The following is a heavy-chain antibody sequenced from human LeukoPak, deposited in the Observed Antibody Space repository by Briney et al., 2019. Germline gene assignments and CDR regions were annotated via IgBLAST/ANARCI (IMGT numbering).Heavy chain of an antibody. CDR3: ARDLGSSWTDHWFDP. CDR2: INPNSGGT. J-gene: IGHJ5*02. CDR1: GYTFTGYY. D-gene: IGHD6-13*01. V-gene: IGHV1-2*02. Sequence: ASVKVSCKASGYTFTGYYMHWVRQAPGQGLEWMGWINPNSGGTNYAQKFQGRVTMTRDTSISTAYMELSRLRSDDTAVYYCARDLGSSWTDHWFDPWGQGTLVTVPS.